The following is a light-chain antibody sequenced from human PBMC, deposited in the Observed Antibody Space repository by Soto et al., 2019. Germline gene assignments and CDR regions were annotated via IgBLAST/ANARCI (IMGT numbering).Light chain of an antibody. CDR3: QQRSNWPPWT. V-gene: IGKV3-11*01. J-gene: IGKJ5*01. Sequence: EIVLTQSPATLSLSPVERAILSFSASQSVSSYLLWYQQQPGQTPRLLIYDASNRATGIPARFSGSGSETDFTLTISSLEPEDFAVYYCQQRSNWPPWTFGQGTRLEIK. CDR1: QSVSSY. CDR2: DAS.